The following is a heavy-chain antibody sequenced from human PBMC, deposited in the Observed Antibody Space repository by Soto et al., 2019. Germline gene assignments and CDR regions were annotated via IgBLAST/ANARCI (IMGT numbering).Heavy chain of an antibody. CDR1: GYPFTGYA. CDR3: ARAVAVAADFDY. V-gene: IGHV1-3*01. J-gene: IGHJ4*02. D-gene: IGHD6-19*01. CDR2: INAGNGNT. Sequence: GASVKVSCKASGYPFTGYARHWVRQAPGQRLEWMGWINAGNGNTKYSQKFQGRVTITRDTSASTAYMELSSLRSEDTAVYYCARAVAVAADFDYWGQGPLITVSS.